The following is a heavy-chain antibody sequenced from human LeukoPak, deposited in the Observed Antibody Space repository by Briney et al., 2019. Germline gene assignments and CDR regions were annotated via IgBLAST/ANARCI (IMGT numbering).Heavy chain of an antibody. Sequence: GGSLRLSCAASGFTFSSYTMYWVRQAPGKGLEWVAIISYDGSNKSYADSVKGRFTISRDNSKNTLYLQMHSLRAEDTAVYYCGKRELWHGSGEDAWGQGTTVTVSS. V-gene: IGHV3-30-3*02. CDR2: ISYDGSNK. CDR3: GKRELWHGSGEDA. CDR1: GFTFSSYT. D-gene: IGHD3-10*01. J-gene: IGHJ6*02.